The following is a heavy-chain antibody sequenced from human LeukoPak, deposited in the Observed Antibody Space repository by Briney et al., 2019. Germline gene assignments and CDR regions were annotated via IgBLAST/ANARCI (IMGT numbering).Heavy chain of an antibody. V-gene: IGHV3-23*01. Sequence: GGSLRLSCAASGFSFSDYSMSWVRQAPGMGLEWVAGLGRSSKTYYADSVKGRFSISRDNSKDTVYLQMNSLRDEDTAIYYCVKDRPCDTCMPMDAWGQGTTVTVSS. CDR1: GFSFSDYS. CDR2: LGRSSKT. J-gene: IGHJ6*02. CDR3: VKDRPCDTCMPMDA. D-gene: IGHD2-2*01.